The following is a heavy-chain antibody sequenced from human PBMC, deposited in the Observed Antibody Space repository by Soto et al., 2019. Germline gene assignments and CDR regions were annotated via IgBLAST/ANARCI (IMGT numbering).Heavy chain of an antibody. CDR3: AREQYCGGDCPASYYYGMDV. V-gene: IGHV4-30-4*01. CDR2: IYYSGST. Sequence: SETLSLTCTVSGGSISSGDYYWSWIRQPPGKGLEWIGYIYYSGSTYYNPSLKSRVTISVDTSKNQFSLKLSSVTAADTAVYYCAREQYCGGDCPASYYYGMDVWGQGTTVTVSS. D-gene: IGHD2-21*02. CDR1: GGSISSGDYY. J-gene: IGHJ6*02.